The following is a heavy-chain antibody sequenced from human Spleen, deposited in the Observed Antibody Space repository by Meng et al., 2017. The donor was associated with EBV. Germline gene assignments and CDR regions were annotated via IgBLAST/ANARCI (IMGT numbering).Heavy chain of an antibody. J-gene: IGHJ4*02. CDR2: IISGSAT. D-gene: IGHD1-1*01. CDR1: GFTFSDYY. CDR3: ARQLEVSGFSPYFDY. V-gene: IGHV3-11*04. Sequence: GQLGGSGGGLGRPGGSVRLAWPASGFTFSDYYMSWIRQAPGKGLEWVSYIISGSATYYADSVKGRFTISRDNAKNSLYLQMNSLRVEDTAVYYCARQLEVSGFSPYFDYWGQGALVTVSS.